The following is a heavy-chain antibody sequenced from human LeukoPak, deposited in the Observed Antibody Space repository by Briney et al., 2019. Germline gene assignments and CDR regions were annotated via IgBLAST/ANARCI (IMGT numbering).Heavy chain of an antibody. V-gene: IGHV3-7*03. J-gene: IGHJ4*02. CDR1: GFTFSSYW. D-gene: IGHD3-16*02. Sequence: PGGSLRLSCAASGFTFSSYWMSWVRQAPGKGLEWVANIKQDGSEKYYVDSVKGRFTISRDNAKNSLYLQMNSLRAEDTAVYYCARAGGVMITFGGVIVNYFDYWGQGTLVTVSS. CDR2: IKQDGSEK. CDR3: ARAGGVMITFGGVIVNYFDY.